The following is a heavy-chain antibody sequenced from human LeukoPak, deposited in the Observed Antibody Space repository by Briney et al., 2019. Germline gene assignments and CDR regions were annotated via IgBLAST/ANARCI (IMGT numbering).Heavy chain of an antibody. J-gene: IGHJ4*02. V-gene: IGHV3-35*02. CDR1: GFTFSNSD. CDR2: VRWNGSRT. D-gene: IGHD3-10*01. CDR3: ARAPRVDYYGSGSYYNAFPD. Sequence: GGSLRLSCAASGFTFSNSDMNWVHQAPGKGLEWASGVRWNGSRTHHADSVKGQFIISRDNSKNTLYLQMNSLRAEDTAVYYCARAPRVDYYGSGSYYNAFPDWGQGTLVTVSS.